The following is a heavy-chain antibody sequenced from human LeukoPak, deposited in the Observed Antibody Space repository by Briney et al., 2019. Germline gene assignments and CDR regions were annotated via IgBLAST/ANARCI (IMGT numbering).Heavy chain of an antibody. CDR2: IYYSGST. CDR1: GGSISSSSYY. J-gene: IGHJ2*01. Sequence: SETLSLTCTVSGGSISSSSYYWGWIRQPPGKGLEWIGSIYYSGSTYYNPSLKSRVTISVDTSKNQFSLKLSSVTAADTAVYYCARGVSDDYGDYEGGWYFDLWGRGTLVTVSS. V-gene: IGHV4-39*07. CDR3: ARGVSDDYGDYEGGWYFDL. D-gene: IGHD4-17*01.